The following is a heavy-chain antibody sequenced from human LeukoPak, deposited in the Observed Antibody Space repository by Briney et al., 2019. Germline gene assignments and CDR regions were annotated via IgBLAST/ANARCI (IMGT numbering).Heavy chain of an antibody. V-gene: IGHV5-51*01. J-gene: IGHJ4*02. D-gene: IGHD3-10*01. CDR1: GYRFTTYW. CDR2: IYPGDSET. Sequence: GESLKISCQGSGYRFTTYWIGWVRQMPGKGLEWMGIIYPGDSETRYNPSFQGQVTISADKSTNTAYLQWGSLKASDTAMYYCARHKGYYGSGTTGLDYWGQGTLVTVSS. CDR3: ARHKGYYGSGTTGLDY.